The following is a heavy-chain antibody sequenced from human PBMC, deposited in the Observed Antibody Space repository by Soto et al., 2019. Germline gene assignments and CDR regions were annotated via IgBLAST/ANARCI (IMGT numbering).Heavy chain of an antibody. CDR3: ARGAAAAGSYFDY. CDR1: GFTFSSYD. CDR2: IGTAGDT. Sequence: EVQLVESGGGLVQPGGSLRLSCAASGFTFSSYDMHWVRQATGKGLEWVSAIGTAGDTYYPGSVKGRFTISRENAKNSLYLQMNSLRAWDTAVYYCARGAAAAGSYFDYWGQGTLVTVSS. D-gene: IGHD6-13*01. J-gene: IGHJ4*02. V-gene: IGHV3-13*01.